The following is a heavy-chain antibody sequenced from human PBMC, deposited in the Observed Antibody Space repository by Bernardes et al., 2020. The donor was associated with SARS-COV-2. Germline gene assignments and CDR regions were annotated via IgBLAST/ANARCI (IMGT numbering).Heavy chain of an antibody. CDR1: GGSISSYY. CDR3: SRGCGSSSWCHNWFDP. D-gene: IGHD6-13*01. J-gene: IGHJ5*02. V-gene: IGHV4-59*01. Sequence: SETLSLTCTVSGGSISSYYWSWIRQPPGKGLEWIGYIYYSGSTNYNPSLKSRVTISVDTSKNQFSLKLSSVTAADTAVYYCSRGCGSSSWCHNWFDPWGQGTLVTVSS. CDR2: IYYSGST.